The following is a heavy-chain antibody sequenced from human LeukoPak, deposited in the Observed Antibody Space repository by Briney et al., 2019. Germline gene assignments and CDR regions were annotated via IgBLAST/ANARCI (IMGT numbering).Heavy chain of an antibody. V-gene: IGHV3-30-3*01. D-gene: IGHD6-25*01. CDR1: GFTSSNFA. Sequence: GGSLRLSCAASGFTSSNFAIHWVRQPPGKGLEWVAVVLYDGTTEYYADSVKGRFTLSRDIAKNMLYLEMNSLRTEDTAVYYCARDPQRGAPDYFDSWGQGTLVTVSS. J-gene: IGHJ4*02. CDR3: ARDPQRGAPDYFDS. CDR2: VLYDGTTE.